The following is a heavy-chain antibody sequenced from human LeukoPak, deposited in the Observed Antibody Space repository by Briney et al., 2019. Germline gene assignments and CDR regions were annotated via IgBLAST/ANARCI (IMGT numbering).Heavy chain of an antibody. CDR1: GGSISSSSYY. CDR2: IYYSGST. V-gene: IGHV4-39*07. D-gene: IGHD1-1*01. CDR3: ARGYLEYQVLLIGYQYMDV. Sequence: SETLSLTCTVSGGSISSSSYYWGWIRQPPGKGLEWIGSIYYSGSTYYNPSLKSRVTISVDTSKNQFSLKLSSVTAADTAVYFCARGYLEYQVLLIGYQYMDVWGKGTTVTVAS. J-gene: IGHJ6*03.